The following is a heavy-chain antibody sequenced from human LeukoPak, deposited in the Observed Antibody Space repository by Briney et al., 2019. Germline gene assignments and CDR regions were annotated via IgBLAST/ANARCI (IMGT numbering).Heavy chain of an antibody. V-gene: IGHV3-21*01. J-gene: IGHJ4*02. D-gene: IGHD5-18*01. CDR2: ISSSSSYI. CDR3: ASREDTAMDSSDY. CDR1: GFTFSSYS. Sequence: GGSLRLSCAASGFTFSSYSMNWVRQAPGKGLEWVSSISSSSSYIYYADSVKGRFTISRDNAKNSLYLQMNSLRAEDTAVYYCASREDTAMDSSDYWGQGTLVTVSS.